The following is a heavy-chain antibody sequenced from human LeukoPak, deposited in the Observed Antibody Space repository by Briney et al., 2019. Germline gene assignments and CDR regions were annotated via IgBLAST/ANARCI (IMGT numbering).Heavy chain of an antibody. V-gene: IGHV3-30-3*01. Sequence: GGSLRLSCAASGFTFSSYAMHWVRQAPGKGLEWVAVIQNDASTENFADSVKGRFTISRDNSKNTVFLQMNSLRVEDTAVYYCARELSQIVWGGLDYGGQGTLVSVSS. CDR3: ARELSQIVWGGLDY. CDR2: IQNDASTE. J-gene: IGHJ4*02. D-gene: IGHD2-21*01. CDR1: GFTFSSYA.